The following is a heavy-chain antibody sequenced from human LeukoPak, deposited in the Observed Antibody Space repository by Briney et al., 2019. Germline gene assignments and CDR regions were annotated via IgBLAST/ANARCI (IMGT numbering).Heavy chain of an antibody. J-gene: IGHJ4*02. CDR1: GGSISNSYY. V-gene: IGHV4-39*01. Sequence: SETLSLTCTVSGGSISNSYYWGWIRQPPGKGLEWIGSIYYSGSTYYNPSLKSRVTISVDTSKSQFSLKLSSVTAADTAVYYCARRGSSWYWYFDYWGQGTLVTVSS. CDR2: IYYSGST. D-gene: IGHD6-13*01. CDR3: ARRGSSWYWYFDY.